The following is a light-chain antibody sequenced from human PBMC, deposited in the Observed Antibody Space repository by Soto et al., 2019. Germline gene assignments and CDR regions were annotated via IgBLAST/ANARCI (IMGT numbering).Light chain of an antibody. V-gene: IGKV3-20*01. CDR2: GAS. J-gene: IGKJ2*01. CDR1: QSVSSSY. Sequence: EMVLTQSPGTLSLSPGERATLSCRASQSVSSSYLAWYQQKPGQAPRLLIYGASSRATGIPDRFSGSGSGTDFTLTISRLEPEDFAVYYCQQYGSLLYPFGQGTKLEIK. CDR3: QQYGSLLYP.